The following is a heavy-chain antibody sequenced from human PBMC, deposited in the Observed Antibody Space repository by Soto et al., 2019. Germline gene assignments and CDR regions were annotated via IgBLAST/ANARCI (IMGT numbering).Heavy chain of an antibody. CDR2: IYYSGST. J-gene: IGHJ4*02. CDR1: GGSISNGGYY. CDR3: ARDSEWGRGYFDY. V-gene: IGHV4-31*03. D-gene: IGHD1-26*01. Sequence: QVQLQESGPGLVKPSQTLSLTCTVSGGSISNGGYYWSWIRQRPGKGLEWIGYIYYSGSTYYNPSLKSRVTLSVYTSKNQGSLKLSSVTAADTAVYYCARDSEWGRGYFDYWGQGTLVTVSS.